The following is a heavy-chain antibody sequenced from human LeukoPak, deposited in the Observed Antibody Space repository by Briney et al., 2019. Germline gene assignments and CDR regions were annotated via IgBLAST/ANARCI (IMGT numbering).Heavy chain of an antibody. Sequence: EASVKVSCKASGYTFTGYYMHWVRQAPGQGLEWMGWINPNSGGTNYAQKFQGRVTMTRDTSISTAYMELSRLRSDDTAVYYCARDWYYYDSSGDPGWFDPWGQGTLVTVSS. CDR3: ARDWYYYDSSGDPGWFDP. CDR1: GYTFTGYY. CDR2: INPNSGGT. V-gene: IGHV1-2*02. J-gene: IGHJ5*02. D-gene: IGHD3-22*01.